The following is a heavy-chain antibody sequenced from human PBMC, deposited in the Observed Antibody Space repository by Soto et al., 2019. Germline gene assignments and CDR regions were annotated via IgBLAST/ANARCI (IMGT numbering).Heavy chain of an antibody. CDR1: AGSISRYY. CDR2: ISYTVDA. D-gene: IGHD5-18*01. CDR3: VGSLMSRAMDSFDY. Sequence: PSETLSLTCSVCAGSISRYYWGWVRQSPGEGLEWIAHISYTVDASYNPSLKSRVTISLDTSKNQIALRLMSVTAADTAVYYRVGSLMSRAMDSFDYWGQGTLVTVSS. J-gene: IGHJ4*02. V-gene: IGHV4-59*01.